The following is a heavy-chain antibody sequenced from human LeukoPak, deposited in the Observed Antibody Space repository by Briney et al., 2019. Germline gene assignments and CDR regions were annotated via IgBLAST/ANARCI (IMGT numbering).Heavy chain of an antibody. V-gene: IGHV3-11*06. CDR3: ARSSGYLLPFDY. CDR2: ISSSSSYT. CDR1: GFTFSDYY. J-gene: IGHJ4*02. D-gene: IGHD3-3*01. Sequence: PGGSLRLSCAASGFTFSDYYMSWIRQAPGKGLEWVSYISSSSSYTNYAESVKGRFTISKDNAKNSLYLQMNSLRAEDTAVYYCARSSGYLLPFDYWGQGTLVTVSS.